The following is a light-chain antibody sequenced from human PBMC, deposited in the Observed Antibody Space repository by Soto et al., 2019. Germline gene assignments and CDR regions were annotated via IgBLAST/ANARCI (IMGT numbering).Light chain of an antibody. V-gene: IGKV3-20*01. J-gene: IGKJ1*01. CDR3: LQYGSSPRT. CDR1: QSVSNNY. CDR2: GAS. Sequence: EIVLTQSPGTLSLSPGERATLSCRASQSVSNNYLTWYQQKPGQAPRLLIYGASSRATGIPDRFSGYGSGSDFTLTISRREPEDFAVYYCLQYGSSPRTFGQGTKVEIK.